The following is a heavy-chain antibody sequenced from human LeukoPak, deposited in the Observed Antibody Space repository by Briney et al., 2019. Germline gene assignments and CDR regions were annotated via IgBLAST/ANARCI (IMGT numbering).Heavy chain of an antibody. CDR1: GGTFSSYA. Sequence: SVKVSCKASGGTFSSYAISWVRQAPGQGLEWVGGIIPIFGTANYAQKFQGRVTITADESTSTAYMELSSLRSEDTAVYYCARGYCSSTSCSHLGFDPWGQGTLVTVSS. CDR2: IIPIFGTA. J-gene: IGHJ5*02. V-gene: IGHV1-69*13. CDR3: ARGYCSSTSCSHLGFDP. D-gene: IGHD2-2*01.